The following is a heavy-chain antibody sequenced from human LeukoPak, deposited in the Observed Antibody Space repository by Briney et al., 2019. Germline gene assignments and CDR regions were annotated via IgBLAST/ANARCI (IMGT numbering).Heavy chain of an antibody. CDR1: GFTFSTYS. CDR3: AREAPEEQQLATPFDY. CDR2: ISSSGSTI. D-gene: IGHD6-13*01. V-gene: IGHV3-48*04. J-gene: IGHJ4*02. Sequence: PGGSLRLSCAASGFTFSTYSMNWVRQAPGKGLEWVSYISSSGSTIYYADSVKGRFTISRDNAKNSLYLQMNSLRAEDTALYYCAREAPEEQQLATPFDYWGQGTLVTVSS.